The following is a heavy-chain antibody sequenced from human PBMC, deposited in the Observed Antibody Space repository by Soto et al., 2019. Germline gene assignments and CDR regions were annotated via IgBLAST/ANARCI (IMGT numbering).Heavy chain of an antibody. CDR1: GDSVTNYF. CDR2: MYHGGRT. V-gene: IGHV4-59*02. J-gene: IGHJ4*02. D-gene: IGHD2-8*01. CDR3: ARDNGYCNNGVCPTLDF. Sequence: SETLSLTCTVSGDSVTNYFWSWMRQPPGKGLEWIGHMYHGGRTNYSPSLKSRVTMSLDSSKNQFSLNLSSVTAADTAVYFCARDNGYCNNGVCPTLDFWGPGVLVTVSS.